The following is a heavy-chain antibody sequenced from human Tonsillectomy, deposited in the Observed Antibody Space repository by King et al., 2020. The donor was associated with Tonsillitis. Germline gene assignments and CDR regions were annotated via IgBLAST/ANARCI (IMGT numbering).Heavy chain of an antibody. CDR1: GFTFSSYA. J-gene: IGHJ4*02. V-gene: IGHV3-23*04. Sequence: EVQLVESGGGLVQPGGSLRLSCAASGFTFSSYAMSWVRQAPGKGLEWVSAISGSGGSTYYADSVKGRFTISRDNSKNTLYLQMNSLRAEDTAVYYCAKDQPQRPPGLVVPAAIRWGQGTLVTVSS. CDR3: AKDQPQRPPGLVVPAAIR. D-gene: IGHD2-2*02. CDR2: ISGSGGST.